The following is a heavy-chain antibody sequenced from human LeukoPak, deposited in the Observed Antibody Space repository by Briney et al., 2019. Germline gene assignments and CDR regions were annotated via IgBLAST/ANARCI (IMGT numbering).Heavy chain of an antibody. D-gene: IGHD2-21*02. CDR3: ARDRLEAVTDDDYFDY. V-gene: IGHV3-30*02. CDR1: GFTFSSYG. Sequence: GGSLRLSCAASGFTFSSYGMHWVRQAPGKGLEWVAFIRYDGSNKYYGASVKGRFTISRDNSKNTVYLQMDSLRAEDTGVYYCARDRLEAVTDDDYFDYWGQGTLVTVSS. CDR2: IRYDGSNK. J-gene: IGHJ4*02.